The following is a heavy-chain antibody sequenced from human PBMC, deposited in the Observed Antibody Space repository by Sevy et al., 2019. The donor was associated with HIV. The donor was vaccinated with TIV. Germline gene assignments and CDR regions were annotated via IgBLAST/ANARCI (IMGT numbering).Heavy chain of an antibody. Sequence: GGSLRLSCAASGFTFSSYSMNWVRQAPEKGLEWVSGISGTGGSGDKTNYADSVKGRFTISRDDSKNSLYLQLNTLRAEDTAIYYCARKYDSSGYFDYWGQGTLVTVSS. V-gene: IGHV3-23*01. CDR3: ARKYDSSGYFDY. CDR2: ISGTGGSGDKT. D-gene: IGHD3-22*01. J-gene: IGHJ4*02. CDR1: GFTFSSYS.